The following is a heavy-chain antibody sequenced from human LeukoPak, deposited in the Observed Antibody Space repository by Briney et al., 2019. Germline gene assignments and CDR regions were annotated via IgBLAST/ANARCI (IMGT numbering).Heavy chain of an antibody. CDR3: ARDDYVWGSYRTFDY. CDR2: TYYSSKWYN. J-gene: IGHJ4*02. Sequence: SQTLSPTCAMSGDSVSSNSAGWNWIRQSPPRGLEWLGRTYYSSKWYNDYAVSVKSRKTINPDTSKNQFSLQLNSVTPEDTAVYYCARDDYVWGSYRTFDYWGQGTLVTVSS. V-gene: IGHV6-1*01. D-gene: IGHD3-16*02. CDR1: GDSVSSNSAG.